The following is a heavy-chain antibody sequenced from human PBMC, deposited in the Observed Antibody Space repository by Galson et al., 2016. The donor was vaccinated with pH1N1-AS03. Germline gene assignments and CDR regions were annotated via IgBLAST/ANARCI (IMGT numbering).Heavy chain of an antibody. D-gene: IGHD2/OR15-2a*01. V-gene: IGHV3-23*01. CDR2: ISGSGNT. CDR1: GFTFSSYA. Sequence: SLRLSCAVPGFTFSSYAMSWVRQAPGKGLEWVSAISGSGNTYYAESVKGRFTISRDNSKRTLYLQMNSVRAEDTAVYYCAKHESTSPRDWLEFWGQGTLVTVSS. J-gene: IGHJ5*01. CDR3: AKHESTSPRDWLEF.